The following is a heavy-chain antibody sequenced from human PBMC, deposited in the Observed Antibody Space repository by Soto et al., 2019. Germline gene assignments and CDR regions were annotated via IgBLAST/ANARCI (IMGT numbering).Heavy chain of an antibody. CDR3: ARLHDNIVVVVAAPGGAYYYGMDV. CDR1: GYTFTSYA. Sequence: ASVKVSCKASGYTFTSYAMHWVRQAPGQRLEWMGWINAGNGNTKYSQKFQGRVTITRDTSASTAYMELSSLRSEDTAVYYCARLHDNIVVVVAAPGGAYYYGMDVWG. CDR2: INAGNGNT. J-gene: IGHJ6*02. V-gene: IGHV1-3*01. D-gene: IGHD2-15*01.